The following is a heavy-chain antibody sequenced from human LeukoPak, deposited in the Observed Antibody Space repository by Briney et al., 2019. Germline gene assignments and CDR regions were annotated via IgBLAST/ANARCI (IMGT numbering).Heavy chain of an antibody. CDR3: AKGRVAAAGQTIHFDY. CDR1: GFTFSSYE. CDR2: ISSSGSTI. D-gene: IGHD6-13*01. Sequence: GGSLRLSCAASGFTFSSYEMNWVRQAPGKGLEWVSYISSSGSTIYYADSVKGRFTISRDNAKNSLYLQMNSLRAEDTALYYCAKGRVAAAGQTIHFDYWGQGTLVTVSS. V-gene: IGHV3-48*03. J-gene: IGHJ4*02.